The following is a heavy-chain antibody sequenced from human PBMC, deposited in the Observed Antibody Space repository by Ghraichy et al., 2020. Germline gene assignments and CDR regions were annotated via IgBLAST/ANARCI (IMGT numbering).Heavy chain of an antibody. CDR1: GFSLSTSGVG. J-gene: IGHJ6*02. Sequence: SGPTLVKPTQTLTLTCTFSGFSLSTSGVGVGWIRQPPGKALEWLALIYWDDDKRYSPSLKSRLTITKDTSKNQVVLTMTNMDPVDTATYYCAHSRGYCTNGVCYVRYYYYYGMDVWGQGTTVTVSS. V-gene: IGHV2-5*02. CDR3: AHSRGYCTNGVCYVRYYYYYGMDV. CDR2: IYWDDDK. D-gene: IGHD2-8*01.